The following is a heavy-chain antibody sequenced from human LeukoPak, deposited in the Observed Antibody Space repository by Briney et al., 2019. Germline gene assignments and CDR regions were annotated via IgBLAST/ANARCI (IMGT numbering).Heavy chain of an antibody. CDR1: GDSISYHY. D-gene: IGHD5-18*01. CDR3: ARVRGYSYDSSDFDY. J-gene: IGHJ4*02. CDR2: IYYSGNT. Sequence: SETLSLTCTVSGDSISYHYWSWIRQPPGKGLEWIGKIYYSGNTNYNPSLKSRVTISVDTSKNQFSLKLSSVTAADTAVYYCARVRGYSYDSSDFDYWGQGTLVTVSS. V-gene: IGHV4-59*11.